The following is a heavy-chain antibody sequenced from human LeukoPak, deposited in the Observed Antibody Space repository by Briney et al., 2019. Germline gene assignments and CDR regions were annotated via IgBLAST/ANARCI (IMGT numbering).Heavy chain of an antibody. V-gene: IGHV3-21*01. D-gene: IGHD2-8*02. CDR3: ARVVPGTGFFY. J-gene: IGHJ4*02. Sequence: GGSLRPSCAASGFTFSGYTMNWVRQAPGKGLEWVSSISSSSSHMYYADSVKGRFTISRDNAKNSLYLQMNSLRAEDTAVYYCARVVPGTGFFYWGQGTLVTVSS. CDR1: GFTFSGYT. CDR2: ISSSSSHM.